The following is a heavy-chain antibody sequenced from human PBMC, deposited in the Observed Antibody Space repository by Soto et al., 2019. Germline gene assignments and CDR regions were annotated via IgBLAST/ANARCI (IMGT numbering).Heavy chain of an antibody. J-gene: IGHJ6*02. CDR3: ARWSGYYNYYYGMDV. CDR2: IYYSGST. Sequence: SETLSLTCAVYGGSFSGYYWSWIRQHPGKGLEWIGYIYYSGSTYYNPSLKSRVTISVDTSKNQFSLKLSSVTAADTAVYYCARWSGYYNYYYGMDVWGQGTTVTVS. V-gene: IGHV4-31*11. CDR1: GGSFSGYY. D-gene: IGHD3-3*01.